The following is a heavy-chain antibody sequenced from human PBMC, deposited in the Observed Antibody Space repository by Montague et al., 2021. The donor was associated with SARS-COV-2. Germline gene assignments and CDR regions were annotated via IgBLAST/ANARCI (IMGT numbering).Heavy chain of an antibody. CDR1: GHAIKSNPYS. CDR3: ARHGLRGYSGFDPGRH. J-gene: IGHJ4*02. D-gene: IGHD5-12*01. Sequence: SETLSLPCSASGHAIKSNPYSWAWIRQPPGKGLEWVGRIYSALYSDAESWYNPSLKSPVTIPVDTSKNQFSLNLTSVAATDTAVYYCARHGLRGYSGFDPGRHWGRGILVIVSS. CDR2: IYSALYSDAES. V-gene: IGHV4-39*01.